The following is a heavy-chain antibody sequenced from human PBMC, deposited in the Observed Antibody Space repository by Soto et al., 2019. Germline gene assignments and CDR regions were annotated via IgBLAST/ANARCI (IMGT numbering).Heavy chain of an antibody. CDR1: GFTFTSSA. V-gene: IGHV1-58*01. CDR2: IAVGSGYT. CDR3: AADATAWQQMVPSDY. Sequence: SVEVSCKXSGFTFTSSAFQWVRQARGQRLEWIGWIAVGSGYTNYAQRFQDRVTLTRDMSTATTYMELSRLTSEDTAIYYCAADATAWQQMVPSDYWGQGTLVTVSS. D-gene: IGHD2-8*01. J-gene: IGHJ4*02.